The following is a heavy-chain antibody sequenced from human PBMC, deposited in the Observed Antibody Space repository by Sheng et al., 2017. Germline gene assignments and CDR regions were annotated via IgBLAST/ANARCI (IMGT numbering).Heavy chain of an antibody. CDR1: GGTFSSYA. V-gene: IGHV1-69*05. CDR2: IIPIFGTA. CDR3: ARGRYSYGAGYYYYYYMDV. D-gene: IGHD5-18*01. J-gene: IGHJ6*03. Sequence: QVQLVQSGAEVKKPGSSVKVSCKASGGTFSSYAISWVRQAPGQGLEWMGGIIPIFGTANYAQKFQGRVTITTDESTSTAYMELSSLRSEDTAVYYCARGRYSYGAGYYYYYYMDVWGKGTTVTVSS.